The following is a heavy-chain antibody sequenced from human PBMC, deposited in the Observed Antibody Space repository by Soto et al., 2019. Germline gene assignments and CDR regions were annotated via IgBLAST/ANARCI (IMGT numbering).Heavy chain of an antibody. J-gene: IGHJ3*02. D-gene: IGHD2-15*01. CDR1: GYTLTELS. CDR2: FDPEDGET. V-gene: IGHV1-24*01. CDR3: ATRYCSGGSCYYAFDI. Sequence: GASVKVSWKVSGYTLTELSMHWVRQAPGKGLEWMGGFDPEDGETIYAQKFQGRVTMTEDTSTDTAYMELSSLRSEDTAVYYCATRYCSGGSCYYAFDIWGQGTMVTVSS.